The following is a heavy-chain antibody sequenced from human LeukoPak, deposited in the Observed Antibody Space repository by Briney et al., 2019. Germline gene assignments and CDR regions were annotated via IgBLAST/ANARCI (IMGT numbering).Heavy chain of an antibody. CDR1: GGSFSGYY. Sequence: SETLSLTCAVYGGSFSGYYWSWIRQPPGKGLEWIGVINHSGSTNYNPSLKSRVTISVDTSKNQFSLKLSSVTAADTAVYYCARGVGYSGRRLFDYWGQGTLVTVSS. J-gene: IGHJ4*02. V-gene: IGHV4-34*01. D-gene: IGHD1-26*01. CDR2: INHSGST. CDR3: ARGVGYSGRRLFDY.